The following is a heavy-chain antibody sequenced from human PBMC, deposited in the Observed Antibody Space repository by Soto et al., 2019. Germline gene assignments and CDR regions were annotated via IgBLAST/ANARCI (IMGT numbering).Heavy chain of an antibody. CDR2: ISWNSGSI. Sequence: EVQLVESGGGLVQPGRSLRLSCAASGFTFDDYAMHWVRQAPGKGLEWVSGISWNSGSIGYADSVKGRFTISRDNAKNSLYLQMNSLRAEDTALYYCAKTNSPHYDYIWGSYRYHDAFDIWGQGTMVTVSS. J-gene: IGHJ3*02. CDR3: AKTNSPHYDYIWGSYRYHDAFDI. V-gene: IGHV3-9*01. D-gene: IGHD3-16*02. CDR1: GFTFDDYA.